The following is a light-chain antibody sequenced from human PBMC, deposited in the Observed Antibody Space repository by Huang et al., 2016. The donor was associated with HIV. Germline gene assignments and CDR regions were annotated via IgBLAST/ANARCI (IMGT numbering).Light chain of an antibody. J-gene: IGKJ2*01. CDR1: QNINTW. Sequence: DIQMTQSPSTLSASVGDRVTITCRASQNINTWFAWYKLKPGKAPNLLIYRASSLQSGVPSRFTGSGSGTEFTLTITSLQPDDLATYYCQQYNTYLYTFGQGTKLEIK. CDR2: RAS. CDR3: QQYNTYLYT. V-gene: IGKV1-5*03.